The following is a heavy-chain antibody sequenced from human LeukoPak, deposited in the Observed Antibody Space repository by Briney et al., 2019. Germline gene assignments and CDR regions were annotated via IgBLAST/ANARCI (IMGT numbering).Heavy chain of an antibody. CDR1: GFTFTSYS. V-gene: IGHV3-7*03. Sequence: PGGSLRLSCAASGFTFTSYSMNWVRQAPGKGLEWVANINQDGSEKYYVDSVKGRFTISRDNAKNSLYLQMNSLRAEDTAVYYCGRAMDYWGQGTLVTVSS. CDR2: INQDGSEK. CDR3: GRAMDY. J-gene: IGHJ4*02.